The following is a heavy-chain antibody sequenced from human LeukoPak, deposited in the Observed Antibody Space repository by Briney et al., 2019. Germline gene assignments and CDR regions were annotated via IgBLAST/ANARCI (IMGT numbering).Heavy chain of an antibody. V-gene: IGHV1-2*02. Sequence: ASMKVSCKASGFTFTEYYVHWVRQAPGQGLEWMGWINSNNGDTNYAQKFQGRVTMTRDTSISTAYMELRRLRSDDTAVYYCARVLYTFDYWGQGALVTVSS. CDR3: ARVLYTFDY. CDR2: INSNNGDT. D-gene: IGHD4-11*01. J-gene: IGHJ4*02. CDR1: GFTFTEYY.